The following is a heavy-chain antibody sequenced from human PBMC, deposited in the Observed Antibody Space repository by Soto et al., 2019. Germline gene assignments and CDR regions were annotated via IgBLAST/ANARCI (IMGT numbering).Heavy chain of an antibody. J-gene: IGHJ6*02. CDR3: AXGGEGGREDYYYYGLDV. Sequence: PGGSLRLSCVASGFMFNNHGMHRVRQAPGKGLEWVAFISYDGSTKYYGDSVKGRFTISRDNSKNKQYLQMHSLRAEDTAVYYCAXGGEGGREDYYYYGLDVWGQGTTVTVSS. V-gene: IGHV3-30*03. D-gene: IGHD2-15*01. CDR1: GFMFNNHG. CDR2: ISYDGSTK.